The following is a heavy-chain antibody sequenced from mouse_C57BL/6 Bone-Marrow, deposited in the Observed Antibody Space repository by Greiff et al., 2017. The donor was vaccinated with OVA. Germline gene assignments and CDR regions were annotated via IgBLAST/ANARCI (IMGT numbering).Heavy chain of an antibody. J-gene: IGHJ4*01. V-gene: IGHV5-4*01. CDR2: ISDGGSYT. CDR1: GFTFSSYA. CDR3: ARDDDYGGYYAMDY. D-gene: IGHD2-4*01. Sequence: EVKLMESGGGLVKPGGSLKLSCAASGFTFSSYAMSWVRQTPEKGLEWVATISDGGSYTYYPDNVKGRFTISRDNAKNNLYLQMSHLKSEDTAMYYCARDDDYGGYYAMDYWGQGTSVTVSS.